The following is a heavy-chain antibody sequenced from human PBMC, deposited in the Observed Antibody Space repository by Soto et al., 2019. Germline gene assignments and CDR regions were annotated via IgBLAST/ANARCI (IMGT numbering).Heavy chain of an antibody. CDR3: AKDPTSYDSSAQFDS. V-gene: IGHV3-23*01. J-gene: IGHJ4*02. D-gene: IGHD3-22*01. CDR1: GFSFSIYA. CDR2: ISGGGGST. Sequence: EVQLLESGGRLVQPGGSLRLSCAASGFSFSIYAMNWVRQAPGKGLEWVSGISGGGGSTYHADSVKGRFTISRDNSKNTLYLQMNSLRAEGTAVYYCAKDPTSYDSSAQFDSWGQGTLVTVSS.